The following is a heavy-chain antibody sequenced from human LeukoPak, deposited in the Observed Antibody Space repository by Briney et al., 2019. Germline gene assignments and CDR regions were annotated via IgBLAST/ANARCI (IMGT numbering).Heavy chain of an antibody. CDR1: GFTFTTYW. J-gene: IGHJ3*02. CDR2: IYYSGST. Sequence: GSLRLSCAASGFTFTTYWMSWVRQAPGEGLEWIGYIYYSGSTNYNPSLKSRVTISVDTSKNQFSLKLSSVTAADTAVYYCARLGVEAFDIWGQGTMVTVSS. V-gene: IGHV4-59*01. D-gene: IGHD3-16*01. CDR3: ARLGVEAFDI.